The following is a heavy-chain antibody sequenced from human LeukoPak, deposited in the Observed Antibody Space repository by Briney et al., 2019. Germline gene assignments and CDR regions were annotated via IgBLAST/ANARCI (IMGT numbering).Heavy chain of an antibody. CDR2: IYYSGST. CDR1: GGSISSGGYY. J-gene: IGHJ4*02. Sequence: PSRTLSLTCTVSGGSISSGGYYWSWIRQHPGKGLEWIGYIYYSGSTYYNPSLKSRVTISVDTSKNQFSLKLSSVTAADTAVYYCARGPYCGGDCYSADYWGQGTLVTVSS. V-gene: IGHV4-31*03. CDR3: ARGPYCGGDCYSADY. D-gene: IGHD2-21*02.